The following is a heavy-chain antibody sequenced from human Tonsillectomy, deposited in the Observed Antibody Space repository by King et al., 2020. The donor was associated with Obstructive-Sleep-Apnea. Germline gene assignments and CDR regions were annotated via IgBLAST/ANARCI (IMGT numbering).Heavy chain of an antibody. CDR1: GGSFSGYY. V-gene: IGHV4-34*01. CDR2: INHSGST. J-gene: IGHJ4*02. CDR3: ARWDLGGGATGIGY. Sequence: VQLQQWGAGLLKPSETLSLPCAVYGGSFSGYYWSWIRQPPGKGLEWIGEINHSGSTNYNPSLKSRVTISVDTSKNQFSLKLSSVTAADTAVYYCARWDLGGGATGIGYWGQGTLVTVSS. D-gene: IGHD1-26*01.